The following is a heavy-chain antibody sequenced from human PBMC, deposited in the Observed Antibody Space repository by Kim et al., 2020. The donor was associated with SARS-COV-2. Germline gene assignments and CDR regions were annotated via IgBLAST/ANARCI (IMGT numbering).Heavy chain of an antibody. J-gene: IGHJ4*02. CDR3: SRHADGYSKLDY. D-gene: IGHD5-18*01. V-gene: IGHV5-51*01. Sequence: GESLKISCKGSGYSFATSWIGWVRQMPGKGLEWMGVIYPSDSDVRYSPSFQGQVTISADKSISTAYLQWSSLKASDTAMYYCSRHADGYSKLDYWGQGTLVTVSS. CDR1: GYSFATSW. CDR2: IYPSDSDV.